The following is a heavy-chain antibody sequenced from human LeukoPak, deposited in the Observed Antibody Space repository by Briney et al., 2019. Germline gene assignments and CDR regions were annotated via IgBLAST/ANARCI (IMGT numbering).Heavy chain of an antibody. CDR3: ARRSGAKDAFVI. V-gene: IGHV3-74*01. CDR2: INSDGGST. CDR1: GFTFSSYW. J-gene: IGHJ3*02. D-gene: IGHD3-10*01. Sequence: PGGSLRLSCAASGFTFSSYWMHWVRQAPGKGLVWVSRINSDGGSTSYTDSVKGRFTISRDNAKNTLYLQMNSLRAEDTAVYYCARRSGAKDAFVIWGQGTKVTVSS.